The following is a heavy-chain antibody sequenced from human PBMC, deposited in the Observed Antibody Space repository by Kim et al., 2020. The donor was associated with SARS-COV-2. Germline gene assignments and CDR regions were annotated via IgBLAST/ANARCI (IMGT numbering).Heavy chain of an antibody. V-gene: IGHV1-69*01. CDR3: ARATYDSSGYYSYFDY. D-gene: IGHD3-22*01. J-gene: IGHJ4*02. Sequence: QKCEDRVTLTADESTSTAYMELSSLRSEDTAVYYCARATYDSSGYYSYFDYWGQGTLVTVSS.